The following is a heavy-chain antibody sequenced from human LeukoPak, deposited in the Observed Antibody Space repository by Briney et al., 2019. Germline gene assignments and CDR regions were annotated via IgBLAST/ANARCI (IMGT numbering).Heavy chain of an antibody. CDR3: ARGLVGDTAMLSE. V-gene: IGHV4-59*10. J-gene: IGHJ4*02. CDR2: MFTSGST. Sequence: GSLRLSCAASGFTFSSDAMSWVRQAPGKGLEWIGRMFTSGSTNYSPSLKSRVTMSVDTSKNLFSLKLSSVTAADTAVYYCARGLVGDTAMLSEWGQGTLVTVSS. CDR1: GFTFSSDA. D-gene: IGHD5-18*01.